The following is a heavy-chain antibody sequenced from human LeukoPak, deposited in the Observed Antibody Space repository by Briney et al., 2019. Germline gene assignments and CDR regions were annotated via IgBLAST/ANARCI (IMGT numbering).Heavy chain of an antibody. J-gene: IGHJ6*02. V-gene: IGHV1-69*13. Sequence: GASVKVSCKASGGTFSSYAISWVRQAPGQGLEWMGRIIPIFGTANYAQKFQGRVTITADESTSTAYMELSSLRSEDTAVYYCGAGNSGSGSPYYYYGMDVWGQGTTVTVSS. CDR1: GGTFSSYA. D-gene: IGHD6-19*01. CDR3: GAGNSGSGSPYYYYGMDV. CDR2: IIPIFGTA.